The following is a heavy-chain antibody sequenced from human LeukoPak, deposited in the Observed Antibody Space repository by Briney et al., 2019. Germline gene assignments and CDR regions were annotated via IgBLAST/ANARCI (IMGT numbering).Heavy chain of an antibody. D-gene: IGHD1-14*01. J-gene: IGHJ4*02. CDR3: ASLRSTEFNY. CDR1: GGSISSSSYY. Sequence: NPSETLSLTXTVSGGSISSSSYYWGWIRQPPGKGLEWIGSIFYSGSTYYNSSLKSRVTISVDTSKNQFSLKLSSVTAADTALYYCASLRSTEFNYWGQGTLVTVSS. CDR2: IFYSGST. V-gene: IGHV4-39*01.